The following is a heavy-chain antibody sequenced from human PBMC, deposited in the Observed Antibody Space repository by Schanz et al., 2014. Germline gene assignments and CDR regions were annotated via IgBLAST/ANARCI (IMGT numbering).Heavy chain of an antibody. D-gene: IGHD3-10*01. CDR3: TRGSGSRSYGWYYDS. V-gene: IGHV3-74*01. CDR2: INSDGSSA. CDR1: GFTFSSYW. Sequence: EVQLVESGGGLVQPGGSLRLSCAASGFTFSSYWMHWVRQAPGKGLVWISRINSDGSSASYADSVKGRFTISRDNAKNTLYLQMNSVGAEDSAVYYCTRGSGSRSYGWYYDSWGQGTLVTVSS. J-gene: IGHJ4*02.